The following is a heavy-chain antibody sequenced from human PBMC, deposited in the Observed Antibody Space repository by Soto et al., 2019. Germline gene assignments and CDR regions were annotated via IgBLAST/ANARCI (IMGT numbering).Heavy chain of an antibody. V-gene: IGHV1-69*12. CDR2: IIPICGTA. Sequence: QVQLVQSGAEVKKPGSSVKVSCKASGGTFSSYAISWVRQAPGQGLEWMGGIIPICGTANYAQKFQGRVTMTADDSTSTAYMELSSLRSEDTAVYYCAGLREPYSSSLASQSDYWGQGTLVTVSS. CDR3: AGLREPYSSSLASQSDY. D-gene: IGHD6-13*01. J-gene: IGHJ4*02. CDR1: GGTFSSYA.